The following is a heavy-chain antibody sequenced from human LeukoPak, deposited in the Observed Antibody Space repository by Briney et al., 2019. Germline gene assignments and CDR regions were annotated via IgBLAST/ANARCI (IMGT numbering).Heavy chain of an antibody. Sequence: SVKVSCKASGGTFSSYAISWVRQAPGQGLEWMGGIIPIFGTANYAQKFQGRVTITADESTSTAYMELSSLRSEDTAVYYCARSRCSDSTSCYYFFFFDSWGQGSLVTVSS. CDR3: ARSRCSDSTSCYYFFFFDS. CDR2: IIPIFGTA. J-gene: IGHJ4*02. CDR1: GGTFSSYA. D-gene: IGHD2-2*01. V-gene: IGHV1-69*01.